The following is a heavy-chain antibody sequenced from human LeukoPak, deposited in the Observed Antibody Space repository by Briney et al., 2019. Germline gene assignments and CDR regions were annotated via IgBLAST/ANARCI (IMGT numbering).Heavy chain of an antibody. V-gene: IGHV1-2*02. D-gene: IGHD6-13*01. CDR1: GYIFTDYY. Sequence: ASVKVSCKASGYIFTDYYIHWVRQAPGQGLEWMGWINPNTGGTNYAQKFQGRVTMTRDTSNTTAYMELTRLRSDDTAVYYCAKDPWAAARSWFDPWGQGTLVTVSS. J-gene: IGHJ5*02. CDR3: AKDPWAAARSWFDP. CDR2: INPNTGGT.